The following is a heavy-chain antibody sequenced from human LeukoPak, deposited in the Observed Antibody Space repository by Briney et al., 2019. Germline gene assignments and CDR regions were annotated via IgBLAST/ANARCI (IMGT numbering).Heavy chain of an antibody. V-gene: IGHV1-8*01. CDR3: VRTPPNWGADY. Sequence: ASVKVSCKASGYTYTSYDINWVRQATGQGLEWMGWMSPNSGITGYAQKFQGRVTMTRNTAISTAYMELSSLRSEDTAVYYCVRTPPNWGADYWGQGTLVTVSS. J-gene: IGHJ4*02. CDR1: GYTYTSYD. CDR2: MSPNSGIT. D-gene: IGHD7-27*01.